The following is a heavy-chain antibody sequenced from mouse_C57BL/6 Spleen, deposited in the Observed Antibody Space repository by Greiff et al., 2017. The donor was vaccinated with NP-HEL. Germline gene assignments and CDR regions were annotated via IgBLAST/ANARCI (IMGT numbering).Heavy chain of an antibody. CDR2: ISDGGSYT. D-gene: IGHD2-4*01. V-gene: IGHV5-4*01. CDR1: GFTFSSYA. CDR3: ARVGDDYGLYAMDY. Sequence: EVQLVESGGGLVKPGGSLKLSCAASGFTFSSYAMSWVRQTPEKRLEWVATISDGGSYTYYPDNVKGRFTISRDNAKNNLYLQMRHLKSEDTAMYYCARVGDDYGLYAMDYWGQGTSVTVSS. J-gene: IGHJ4*01.